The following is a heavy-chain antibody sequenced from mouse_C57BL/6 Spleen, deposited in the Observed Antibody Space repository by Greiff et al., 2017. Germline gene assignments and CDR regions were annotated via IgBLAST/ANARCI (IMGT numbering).Heavy chain of an antibody. CDR1: GFSLTSYG. Sequence: VQLQQSGPGLVQPSQSLSITCTVSGFSLTSYGVHWVRQSPGKGLEWLGVIGSGGSRDYNAAFISRLSISKDNSKSQVFFKMNSLQTDDTAIYYCATYYSNPAMDYWGQGTSVTVSS. D-gene: IGHD2-5*01. V-gene: IGHV2-2*01. CDR2: IGSGGSR. CDR3: ATYYSNPAMDY. J-gene: IGHJ4*01.